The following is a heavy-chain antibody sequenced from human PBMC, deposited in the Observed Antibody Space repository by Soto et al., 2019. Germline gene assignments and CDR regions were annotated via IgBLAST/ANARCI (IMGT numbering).Heavy chain of an antibody. CDR3: AKEVHCGGGSCSWSEGFVY. D-gene: IGHD2-15*01. CDR1: GFIFSSYG. J-gene: IGHJ4*02. CDR2: ISYEGSHT. V-gene: IGHV3-30*18. Sequence: QVQLVESGGGVVQPGRSLRLSCAASGFIFSSYGMHWVRQAPGKGLEWVAVISYEGSHTYYADSVKGRFTITRDSSKNTLYLQMNSLRPEDTAVYYCAKEVHCGGGSCSWSEGFVYWGQGTLLTVSS.